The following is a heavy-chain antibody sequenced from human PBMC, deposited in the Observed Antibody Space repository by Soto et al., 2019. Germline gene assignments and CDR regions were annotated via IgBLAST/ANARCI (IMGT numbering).Heavy chain of an antibody. CDR1: GFTFNDYT. CDR2: MSYDGTNE. Sequence: QVQLVESGGGVVQPGRSLRLSCAASGFTFNDYTMHWVRQAPGKRLEWVAVMSYDGTNEYYADFLKGRFTISRDNSKNTLYLRMNSLRAEDTAVYYCVRDTVATSGGIFDYWCQGTPVTVSS. V-gene: IGHV3-30-3*01. J-gene: IGHJ4*02. CDR3: VRDTVATSGGIFDY. D-gene: IGHD5-12*01.